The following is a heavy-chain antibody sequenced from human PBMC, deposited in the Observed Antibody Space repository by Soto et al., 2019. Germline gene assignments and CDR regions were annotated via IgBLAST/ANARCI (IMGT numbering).Heavy chain of an antibody. CDR3: ARVGGFGDYVRDAFDI. V-gene: IGHV1-58*02. CDR2: IVVGSGNT. CDR1: GFTFTSSA. D-gene: IGHD4-17*01. Sequence: ASVKVSCKASGFTFTSSAMQWVRQARGQRLEWIGWIVVGSGNTNYAQKFQERVTITRDMSTSTAYMELSSLRSEDTAVYYCARVGGFGDYVRDAFDIWGQGTMVTVSS. J-gene: IGHJ3*02.